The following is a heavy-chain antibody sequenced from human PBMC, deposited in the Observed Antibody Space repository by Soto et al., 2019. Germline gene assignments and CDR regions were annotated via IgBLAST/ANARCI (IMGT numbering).Heavy chain of an antibody. CDR2: IYPGDSDT. CDR3: ARHINYYESRACCYNY. CDR1: GYSFTTYW. Sequence: GESLKISCKVSGYSFTTYWIGWVRQMPGKGLEWMGIIYPGDSDTRYSPSFQGQVTISADKSISTAYLQWSSLKASDTAMYYCARHINYYESRACCYNYWGQGTLVTVSS. D-gene: IGHD3-22*01. V-gene: IGHV5-51*01. J-gene: IGHJ4*02.